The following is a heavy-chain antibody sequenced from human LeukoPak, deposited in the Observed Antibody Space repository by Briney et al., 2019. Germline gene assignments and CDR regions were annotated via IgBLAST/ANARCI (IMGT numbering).Heavy chain of an antibody. V-gene: IGHV4-34*01. Sequence: SETLSLTCAVYGGSFSGYYWSWIRQPPGKGLEWIGEINHGGSTNYNPSLKSRVTISVDTSKNQFSLKLSSVTAADTAVYYCARGSASYSSWGQGTLVTVSS. J-gene: IGHJ4*02. CDR1: GGSFSGYY. CDR2: INHGGST. D-gene: IGHD6-13*01. CDR3: ARGSASYSS.